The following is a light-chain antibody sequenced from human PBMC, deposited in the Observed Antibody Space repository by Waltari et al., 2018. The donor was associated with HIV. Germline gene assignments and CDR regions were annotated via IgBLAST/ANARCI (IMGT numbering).Light chain of an antibody. Sequence: QSALTQPASVSGSPGQSITISCTGTSSDVGSYYLVSWYQQHPGKAPKLMIYEVSKRPSGVSNRFSGSKSGNTASLTISGLRAEDEADYYCCSYAGSSTFVVFGGGTKLTVL. CDR2: EVS. J-gene: IGLJ2*01. V-gene: IGLV2-23*02. CDR1: SSDVGSYYL. CDR3: CSYAGSSTFVV.